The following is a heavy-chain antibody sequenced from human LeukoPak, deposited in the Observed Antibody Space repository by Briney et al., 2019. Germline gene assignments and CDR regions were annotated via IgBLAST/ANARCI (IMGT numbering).Heavy chain of an antibody. CDR2: INHSGST. J-gene: IGHJ4*02. V-gene: IGHV4-34*01. CDR1: GGSFSGYY. Sequence: SETLSPTCAVYGGSFSGYYWSWIRQPPGKGLEWIGEINHSGSTNYNPSLKSRVTISVDTSKNQFSLKLSSVTAADTAVCYCATEAYSGYGSFDYWGQGTLVTVSS. CDR3: ATEAYSGYGSFDY. D-gene: IGHD5-12*01.